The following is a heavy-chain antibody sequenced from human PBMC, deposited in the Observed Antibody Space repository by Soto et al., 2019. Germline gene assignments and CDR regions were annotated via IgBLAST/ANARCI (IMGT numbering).Heavy chain of an antibody. CDR3: ARVGTVNLPHSDQPTDVYFDY. V-gene: IGHV4-59*01. Sequence: SETLSLTCTVSGGSISSYYWSWIRQPPGKGLEWIGYIYYSGSTNYNPSLKSRVTISVDTSKNQFSLKLSSVTAADTAVYYCARVGTVNLPHSDQPTDVYFDYWGQGSLVTVP. CDR1: GGSISSYY. J-gene: IGHJ4*02. D-gene: IGHD1-7*01. CDR2: IYYSGST.